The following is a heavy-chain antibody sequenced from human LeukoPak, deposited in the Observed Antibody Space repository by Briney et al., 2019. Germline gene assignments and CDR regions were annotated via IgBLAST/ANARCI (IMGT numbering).Heavy chain of an antibody. Sequence: PSETLSLTCTVSGGSISSSSAYWGWIRQPPGKGLEWIGSIYYSKNTYYNPSLKSRVTISVHTSKSQVSLNLSSVTAADTAVYYCASTSIVAADSYYFDSWGQGTLVTVSS. V-gene: IGHV4-39*07. CDR3: ASTSIVAADSYYFDS. CDR1: GGSISSSSAY. CDR2: IYYSKNT. J-gene: IGHJ4*02. D-gene: IGHD6-13*01.